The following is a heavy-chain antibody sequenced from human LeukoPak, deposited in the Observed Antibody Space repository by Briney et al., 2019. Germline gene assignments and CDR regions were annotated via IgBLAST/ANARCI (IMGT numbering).Heavy chain of an antibody. D-gene: IGHD2-15*01. CDR1: GFTFSSYA. CDR2: ISGSGGST. Sequence: GGSLRLSCAASGFTFSSYAMSWVRQPPGKGLEWVSAISGSGGSTYYADSVKGRFTISRDTSKNTLYLQMNSLRAEDTAVYYCAKDGGYCSGGSCSEDYYYYYMDVWGKGTTVTVSS. V-gene: IGHV3-23*01. CDR3: AKDGGYCSGGSCSEDYYYYYMDV. J-gene: IGHJ6*03.